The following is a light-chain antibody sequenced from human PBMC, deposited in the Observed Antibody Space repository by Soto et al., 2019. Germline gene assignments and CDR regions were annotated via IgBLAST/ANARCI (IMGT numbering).Light chain of an antibody. CDR2: GTS. CDR3: QHYGSSPYT. J-gene: IGKJ2*01. Sequence: EIVLTQSPGTLSLSPGERATLSCRASQSVSTTYLAWYQQKPGQAPRLLIYGTSIRATGIPDRFSGSGSGTDFTLTITRLEPEDFAVYSCQHYGSSPYTFGQGTKLENK. V-gene: IGKV3-20*01. CDR1: QSVSTTY.